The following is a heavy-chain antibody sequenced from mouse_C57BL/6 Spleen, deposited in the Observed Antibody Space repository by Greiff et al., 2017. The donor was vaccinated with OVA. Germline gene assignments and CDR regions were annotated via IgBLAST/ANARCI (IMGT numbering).Heavy chain of an antibody. CDR2: IDPSDSYT. J-gene: IGHJ2*01. CDR1: GYTFTSYW. CDR3: ARCLVTTVVATDY. Sequence: VQLQQPGAELVKPGASVKLSCKASGYTFTSYWMQWVKQRPGQGLEWIGEIDPSDSYTNYNQKFKGKATLTVDTSSSTAYMQLSSLTSEDSAVYYCARCLVTTVVATDYWGQGTTLTVSS. V-gene: IGHV1-50*01. D-gene: IGHD1-1*01.